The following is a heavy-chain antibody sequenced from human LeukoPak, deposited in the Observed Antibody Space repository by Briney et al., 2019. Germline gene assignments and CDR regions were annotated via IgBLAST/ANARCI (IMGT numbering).Heavy chain of an antibody. CDR1: GYTFTSYY. V-gene: IGHV1-46*01. CDR3: ARVSGPLRAFDI. Sequence: ASVKVSCKASGYTFTSYYMHWVRQAPGQGLEWMGIINPSGGSTSYAQKFQGRVTMTRDTSTSTAYMELSSLRSEDTAVYYCARVSGPLRAFDIWGQGTMVTVSS. CDR2: INPSGGST. D-gene: IGHD3-10*01. J-gene: IGHJ3*02.